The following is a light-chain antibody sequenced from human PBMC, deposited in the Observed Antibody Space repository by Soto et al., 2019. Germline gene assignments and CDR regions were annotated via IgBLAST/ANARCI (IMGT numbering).Light chain of an antibody. CDR3: QQRTNWPLIT. J-gene: IGKJ5*01. V-gene: IGKV3-11*01. CDR1: QSISNY. CDR2: YAS. Sequence: EIVLTQSPATLSLSPGERATLSCRASQSISNYLAWYQHKPGQAPRLLIYYASNRATGIPARFSGSGPGTDFTLTINSLEPEDFAVYYCQQRTNWPLITFGQGTRLEIK.